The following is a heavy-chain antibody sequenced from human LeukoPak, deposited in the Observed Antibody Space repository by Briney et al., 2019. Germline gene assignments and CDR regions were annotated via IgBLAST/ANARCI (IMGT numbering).Heavy chain of an antibody. CDR2: INPNSGGT. Sequence: ASVKVSCKASGYTFTDYYMEWVRQAPGQGLEWMGWINPNSGGTNYAQKFQGRVTMTRDTSISTAYMELSRLRSDDTAVYYCARLGVHCSGGSCYSSYFDYWGQGTLVTVSS. D-gene: IGHD2-15*01. CDR3: ARLGVHCSGGSCYSSYFDY. CDR1: GYTFTDYY. V-gene: IGHV1-2*02. J-gene: IGHJ4*02.